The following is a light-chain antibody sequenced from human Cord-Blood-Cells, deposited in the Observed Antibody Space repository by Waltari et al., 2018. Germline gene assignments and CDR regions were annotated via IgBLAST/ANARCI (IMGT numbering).Light chain of an antibody. CDR3: QSADSSGTYVV. CDR2: KDS. V-gene: IGLV3-25*02. J-gene: IGLJ2*01. CDR1: ALPNLY. Sequence: SYELTQPPSVSVSPGQTARIPCSGDALPNLYASWYQQKPGQAPVLVIYKDSERPSGIPERFSGSSSGTTVTLTISGVQAEDEADYYCQSADSSGTYVVFGGGTKLTVL.